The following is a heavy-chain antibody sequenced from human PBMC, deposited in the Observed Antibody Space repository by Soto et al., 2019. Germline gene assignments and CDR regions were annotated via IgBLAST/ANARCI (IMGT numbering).Heavy chain of an antibody. Sequence: QVQLQESGPGLVKPSETMSLTCTVAGVSISNSNTYWNWVRQPPGKGLEWIGFVYYRGSTKYNPSLESRVPISVDASRNRLSLELTSVTATDTAVYYCARGGGSYSSGWYYDSWGQGTLVTVSS. V-gene: IGHV4-59*08. CDR1: GVSISNSNTY. CDR2: VYYRGST. J-gene: IGHJ4*02. CDR3: ARGGGSYSSGWYYDS. D-gene: IGHD6-19*01.